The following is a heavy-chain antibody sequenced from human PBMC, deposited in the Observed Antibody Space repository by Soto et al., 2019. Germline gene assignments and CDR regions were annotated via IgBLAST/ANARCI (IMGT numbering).Heavy chain of an antibody. J-gene: IGHJ4*02. V-gene: IGHV3-21*01. CDR3: ARAEGGRLDY. D-gene: IGHD2-15*01. CDR1: GFTFSTYS. CDR2: ISSSSTYI. Sequence: EVQLVESGGGLVKPGGSLRLSCAASGFTFSTYSMNWVRQAPGKGLEWVSSISSSSTYIYYADSVKGRFTISRDNAKNSLYLQMNSLRAEDPAVYYCARAEGGRLDYWGQGTLVTVSS.